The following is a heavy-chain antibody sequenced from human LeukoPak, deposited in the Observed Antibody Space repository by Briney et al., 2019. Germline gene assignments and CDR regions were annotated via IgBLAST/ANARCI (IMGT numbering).Heavy chain of an antibody. CDR2: ISGSGGST. CDR3: AKGGEEVVVPLTPFDY. D-gene: IGHD2-2*01. CDR1: GFTFSSYG. J-gene: IGHJ4*02. V-gene: IGHV3-23*01. Sequence: GGSLRLSCAASGFTFSSYGMSWVRQAPGKGLEWVSAISGSGGSTYYADSVKGRFIISRDNAKNSLYLQMNSLRAEDTAVYYCAKGGEEVVVPLTPFDYWGQGTLVTVSS.